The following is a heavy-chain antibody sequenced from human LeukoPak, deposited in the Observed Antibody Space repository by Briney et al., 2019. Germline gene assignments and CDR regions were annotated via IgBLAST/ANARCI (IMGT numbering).Heavy chain of an antibody. CDR1: GFTFSDTW. D-gene: IGHD6-19*01. V-gene: IGHV3-74*01. CDR2: IRSDGSDT. Sequence: PGGSLRLSCAASGFTFSDTWMHWVRQAPGKGLVWVSRIRSDGSDTRYAESVKGRFTISRDNAKNTLYLQMNSLRAEDTAVHYCAKVSGSGWVFDYWGQGTLVTVSS. J-gene: IGHJ4*02. CDR3: AKVSGSGWVFDY.